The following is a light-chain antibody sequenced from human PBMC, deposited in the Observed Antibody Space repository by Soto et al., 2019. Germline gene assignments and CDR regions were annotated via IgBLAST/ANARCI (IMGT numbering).Light chain of an antibody. CDR2: DAS. CDR3: QQYNRYPWT. J-gene: IGKJ1*01. V-gene: IGKV1-5*01. Sequence: DIQMTQSPSTLSASVGDGVTITCRASQTISSSLAWYQQRPGKAPKLLISDASNLKSGVPSRFSGSGSGTEFTITISSLQLDDFASYYCQQYNRYPWTFGQGTQVEIK. CDR1: QTISSS.